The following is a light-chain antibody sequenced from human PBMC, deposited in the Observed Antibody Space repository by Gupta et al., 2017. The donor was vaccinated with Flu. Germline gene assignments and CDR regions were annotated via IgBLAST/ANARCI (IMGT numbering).Light chain of an antibody. Sequence: VSWYQQHPGKVPKLIIYEVTHRPSGVSNRFSGSKSDNTASLTISGLQAEDEADYYCSSFTSSSTVIFGAGTKVNVL. J-gene: IGLJ2*01. CDR3: SSFTSSSTVI. CDR2: EVT. V-gene: IGLV2-14*01.